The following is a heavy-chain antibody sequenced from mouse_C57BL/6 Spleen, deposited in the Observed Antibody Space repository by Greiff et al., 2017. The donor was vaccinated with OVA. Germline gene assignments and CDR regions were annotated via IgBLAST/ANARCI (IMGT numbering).Heavy chain of an antibody. D-gene: IGHD2-5*01. CDR2: IHPNSGST. J-gene: IGHJ2*01. V-gene: IGHV1-64*01. Sequence: QVHVKQPGAELVKPGASVKLSCKASGYTFTSYWMHWVKQRPGQGLEWIGMIHPNSGSTNYNEKFKSKATLTVDKSSSTAYMQLSSLTSEDSAVYYCARSYYSNFDYWGQGTTLTVSS. CDR1: GYTFTSYW. CDR3: ARSYYSNFDY.